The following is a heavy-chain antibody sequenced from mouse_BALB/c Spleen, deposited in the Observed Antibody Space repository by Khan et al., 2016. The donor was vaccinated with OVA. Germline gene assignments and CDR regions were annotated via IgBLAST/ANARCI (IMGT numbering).Heavy chain of an antibody. J-gene: IGHJ4*01. V-gene: IGHV2-6-1*01. CDR1: GFSLTNYG. Sequence: VQLVESGPGLVAPSQSLSITCTISGFSLTNYGVHWVRQPPGKGLEWLVVIWSDGSTTYNSALKSRLTISKDNSKSQVFLKMNSLQTDDTAMYFCARQPCYHYNIMDYWGHGTSVTVSS. CDR3: ARQPCYHYNIMDY. CDR2: IWSDGST.